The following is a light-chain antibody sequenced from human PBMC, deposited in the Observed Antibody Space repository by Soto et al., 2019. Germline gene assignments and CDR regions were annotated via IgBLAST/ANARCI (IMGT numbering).Light chain of an antibody. V-gene: IGLV2-11*01. J-gene: IGLJ2*01. Sequence: QSVLTQPRSVSGSPGQSVTISCTGTSSDVGGYNYVSWYQQHPGKAPKLLIYDVNKRPSGVSGRFSGSKSGKTASLTISGLQAEDEADYYCCAYEGRCTVVFGGGTKLTVL. CDR3: CAYEGRCTVV. CDR1: SSDVGGYNY. CDR2: DVN.